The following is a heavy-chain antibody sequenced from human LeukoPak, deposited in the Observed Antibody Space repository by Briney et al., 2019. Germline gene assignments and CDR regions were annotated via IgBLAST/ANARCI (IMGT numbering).Heavy chain of an antibody. CDR3: AREYYYDSMVD. CDR1: GGSISSGGYY. CDR2: IYYSGST. J-gene: IGHJ3*01. Sequence: SETLSLTCTVSGGSISSGGYYWSWIRQHPGKGLEWIGYIYYSGSTNYNPSLKSRVTISVDTSKNQFSLKLSSVTAADTAVYYCAREYYYDSMVDWGQGTMVTVSS. D-gene: IGHD3-22*01. V-gene: IGHV4-31*03.